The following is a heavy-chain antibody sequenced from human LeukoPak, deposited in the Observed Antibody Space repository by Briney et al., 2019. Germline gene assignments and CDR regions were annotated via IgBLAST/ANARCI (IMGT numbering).Heavy chain of an antibody. CDR1: GFTFSSYS. CDR2: ISSSSSYI. CDR3: ARDCSSTSCFDY. Sequence: GGSLRLSCAASGFTFSSYSMNWVRQAPAKGLEWVSSISSSSSYIYYADSVKGRFTISRDNAKNSLYLQMNSLRAEDTAVYYCARDCSSTSCFDYWGQGTLVTVSS. D-gene: IGHD2-2*01. J-gene: IGHJ4*02. V-gene: IGHV3-21*01.